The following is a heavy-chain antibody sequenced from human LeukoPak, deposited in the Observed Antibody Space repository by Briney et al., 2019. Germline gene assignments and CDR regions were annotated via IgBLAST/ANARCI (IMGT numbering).Heavy chain of an antibody. CDR2: ISYDGSNK. J-gene: IGHJ4*02. V-gene: IGHV3-30-3*01. CDR3: ARDQGFDY. CDR1: GFTFRTYA. Sequence: GGSLRLSCAASGFTFRTYAMHWVRQAPGKGLEWVAVISYDGSNKYYADSVKGRFTISRDNAKNSLYLQMNSLRDEDTAVYYCARDQGFDYWGQGTLVTVSS.